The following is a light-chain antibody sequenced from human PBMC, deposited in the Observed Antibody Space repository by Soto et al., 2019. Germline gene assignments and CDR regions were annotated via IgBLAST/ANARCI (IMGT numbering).Light chain of an antibody. CDR3: QQRSEWPPYT. Sequence: IQMTQSPSTLSASVGDRVTITCRASHNIERWMAWYQQKPGKAPSLLIFDASTLHSGVPSRFSGSGSGTDFTLTISSLQPDDFATYYCQQRSEWPPYTFGQGTKLEIK. CDR2: DAS. J-gene: IGKJ2*01. CDR1: HNIERW. V-gene: IGKV1-5*01.